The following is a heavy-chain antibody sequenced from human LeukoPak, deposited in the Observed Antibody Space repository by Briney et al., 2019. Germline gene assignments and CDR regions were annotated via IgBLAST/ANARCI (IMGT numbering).Heavy chain of an antibody. CDR3: ASHWAQQVVSDY. CDR1: GFTFSSYG. V-gene: IGHV3-30*03. J-gene: IGHJ4*02. Sequence: GRSLRLSCAASGFTFSSYGMPWVRQAPGKGLEWVAVISYDGKNKYYADAVKGRFTISRDNSKNTLYLQMNSLRPEDTAVYYCASHWAQQVVSDYWGQGTLVTVSS. D-gene: IGHD6-13*01. CDR2: ISYDGKNK.